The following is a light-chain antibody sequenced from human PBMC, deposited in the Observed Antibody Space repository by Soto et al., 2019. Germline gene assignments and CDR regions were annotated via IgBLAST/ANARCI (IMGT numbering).Light chain of an antibody. CDR2: DAS. V-gene: IGKV3-20*01. CDR3: QQYENSPIT. Sequence: EVVLTQSPGTLSLSPGERATLSCRTSQTVSSSFLAWYQQKPGQAPRLLMFDASNRATDIPDRFSGSGSGTDFTLTINRLEPEDFAVYYCQQYENSPITFGQGTRLEI. CDR1: QTVSSSF. J-gene: IGKJ5*01.